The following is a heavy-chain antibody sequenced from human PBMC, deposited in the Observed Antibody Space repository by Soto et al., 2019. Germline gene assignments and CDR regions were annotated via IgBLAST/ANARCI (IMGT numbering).Heavy chain of an antibody. CDR1: GFTFSSYA. CDR3: ASLRGYDDTALDY. Sequence: EVQLLESGGGLVQPGGSLRLSCAASGFTFSSYAMSWVRQAPGKGLEWVSAISGGNNTYYADSVKGRFTISRDNTKNTLYLQRNSLRAEETAVYYCASLRGYDDTALDYWGQGTLVTVSS. J-gene: IGHJ4*02. D-gene: IGHD5-12*01. CDR2: ISGGNNT. V-gene: IGHV3-23*01.